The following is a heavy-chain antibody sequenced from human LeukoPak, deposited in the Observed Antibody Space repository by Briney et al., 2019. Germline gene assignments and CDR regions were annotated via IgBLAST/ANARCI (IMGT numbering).Heavy chain of an antibody. D-gene: IGHD3-3*01. CDR3: ARHYDFWSGYYYFDY. CDR1: GGSISSSSYY. Sequence: SETLFLTCTVSGGSISSSSYYWGWIRQPPGKGLEWIGGIYYSGSTYYNPSLKSRVTISVDTSKNQFSLKLSSVTAADTAVYYCARHYDFWSGYYYFDYWGQGTLVTVSS. CDR2: IYYSGST. V-gene: IGHV4-39*01. J-gene: IGHJ4*02.